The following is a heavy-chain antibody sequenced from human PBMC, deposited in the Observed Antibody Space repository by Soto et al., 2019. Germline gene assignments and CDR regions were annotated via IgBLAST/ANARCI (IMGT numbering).Heavy chain of an antibody. V-gene: IGHV3-74*01. Sequence: EVRLVESEGGLVQPGGSLSLSCAASGFTFSYYWMHWVRQAPGQGLLWVSRIHSDGSSTTYADSVKGRFTISRDNAKNTVSLHKNSLRVEDTGVYFCARGDRGAFDLWGHGTMVTVSS. CDR3: ARGDRGAFDL. CDR2: IHSDGSST. J-gene: IGHJ3*01. D-gene: IGHD2-21*02. CDR1: GFTFSYYW.